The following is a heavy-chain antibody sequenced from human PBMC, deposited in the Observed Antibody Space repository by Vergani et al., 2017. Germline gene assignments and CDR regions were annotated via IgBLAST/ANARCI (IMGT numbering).Heavy chain of an antibody. J-gene: IGHJ4*02. CDR1: GGSISSGGYY. CDR3: ARAYSSGWYVY. D-gene: IGHD6-19*01. V-gene: IGHV4-31*03. CDR2: IYYSGST. Sequence: QLQLQESGPGLVKPSETLSLTCTVSGGSISSGGYYWSWIRQHPGKGLEWIGYIYYSGSTYYNPSLNSRVTISVDTSKNQFSLKLSSVTAADTAVYYCARAYSSGWYVYWGQGTLVTVSS.